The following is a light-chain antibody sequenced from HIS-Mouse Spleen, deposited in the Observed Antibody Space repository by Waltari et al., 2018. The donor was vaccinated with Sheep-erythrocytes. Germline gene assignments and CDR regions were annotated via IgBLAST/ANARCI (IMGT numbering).Light chain of an antibody. CDR2: GAS. Sequence: EIVLTQSPGTLSLSPGERATLSCRASQRVSSSYLAWYQQKPGQAPRLLVYGASSRATGIPDRFSGSGAGTDFTLTISSLQAEDVAVYYCQQYYSTLTFGGGTKVEIK. CDR1: QRVSSSY. J-gene: IGKJ4*01. CDR3: QQYYSTLT. V-gene: IGKV3-20*01.